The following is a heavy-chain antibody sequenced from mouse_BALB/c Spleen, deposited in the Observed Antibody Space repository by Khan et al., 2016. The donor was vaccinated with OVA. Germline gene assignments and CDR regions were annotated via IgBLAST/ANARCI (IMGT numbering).Heavy chain of an antibody. CDR1: GFSLSSYG. CDR2: IWSGGST. Sequence: QVQLKQSGPGLVQPSQSLSITCTVSGFSLSSYGVHWVRQSPGKGLEWVGVIWSGGSTDFNAAFISRLSISKDNSKSQVFFKMNSLQTNDSAIYXCARGGLPFTYWGQGTLVTVSA. J-gene: IGHJ3*01. D-gene: IGHD2-13*01. CDR3: ARGGLPFTY. V-gene: IGHV2-2*02.